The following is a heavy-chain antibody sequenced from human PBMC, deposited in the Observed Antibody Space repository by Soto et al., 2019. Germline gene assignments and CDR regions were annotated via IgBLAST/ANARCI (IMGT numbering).Heavy chain of an antibody. J-gene: IGHJ3*01. CDR1: GFTFSYYW. CDR2: IHSDGSST. D-gene: IGHD3-10*01. V-gene: IGHV3-74*01. Sequence: EVQLVESGGGLVRPGVSLRRSCAASGFTFSYYWMHWVRHAQGKGLVWVSRIHSDGSSTNYADFVKGRFIISRDTDRTTVDLRMNSVRVEDTAVYYCARGDRGAFDLWGQGTVVTVSS. CDR3: ARGDRGAFDL.